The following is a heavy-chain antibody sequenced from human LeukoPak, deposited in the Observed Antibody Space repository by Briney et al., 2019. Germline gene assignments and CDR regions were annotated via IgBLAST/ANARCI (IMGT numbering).Heavy chain of an antibody. V-gene: IGHV1-24*01. J-gene: IGHJ6*03. CDR2: FDPDDGET. D-gene: IGHD4/OR15-4a*01. Sequence: ASVKVSCKVSGYTLTELSMHWVRQARGKGLEWMGGFDPDDGETIDAQKFQGRVTVTEYTSTDTAYMELSSLKSEGTAVCYCATAKSPRYYYMVVGAKGTTVTVSS. CDR3: ATAKSPRYYYMVV. CDR1: GYTLTELS.